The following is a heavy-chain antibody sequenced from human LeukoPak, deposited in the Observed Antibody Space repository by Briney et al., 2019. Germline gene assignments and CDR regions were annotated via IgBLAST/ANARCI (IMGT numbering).Heavy chain of an antibody. CDR3: ARDLDYGDPYYYYYYMDV. V-gene: IGHV4-61*02. CDR2: IYTSGST. Sequence: SQTLSLTCTVSGGSISSGSYYWSWIRQPAGKGLEWIGRIYTSGSTNCNPSLKSRVTISVDTSKNQFSLKLSSVTAADTAVYYCARDLDYGDPYYYYYYMDVWGKGTTVTVSS. D-gene: IGHD4-17*01. J-gene: IGHJ6*03. CDR1: GGSISSGSYY.